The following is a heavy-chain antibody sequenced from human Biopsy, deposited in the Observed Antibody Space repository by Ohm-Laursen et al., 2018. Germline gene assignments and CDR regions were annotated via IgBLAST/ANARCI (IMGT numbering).Heavy chain of an antibody. J-gene: IGHJ5*02. V-gene: IGHV4-4*07. CDR2: VYNGGIT. CDR1: GGSLSTYY. CDR3: ARTPRDSFWSGSYKRGLWFDP. D-gene: IGHD3-3*01. Sequence: SDTLSLTCTVSGGSLSTYYWSWIRQPAGKGLEWIGHVYNGGITNYNPSLKSRVTISKDTSKNQFSLQLSSVTAADTAVYYCARTPRDSFWSGSYKRGLWFDPWGQGTLVTVSS.